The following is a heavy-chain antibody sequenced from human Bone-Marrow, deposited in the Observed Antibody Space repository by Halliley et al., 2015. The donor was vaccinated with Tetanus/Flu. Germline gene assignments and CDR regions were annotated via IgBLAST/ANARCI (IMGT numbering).Heavy chain of an antibody. Sequence: TLSLTCTVSGGSISTRNAYWGWIRQPPGMGLEWIASISYGGNTYYTSSLKSRVTIDRSNNEFSLKLSSVTAADTAVYYCARGRVYGDFGYFDFWGRGSLVSVSS. V-gene: IGHV4-39*07. D-gene: IGHD4-17*01. CDR2: ISYGGNT. CDR3: ARGRVYGDFGYFDF. J-gene: IGHJ2*01. CDR1: GGSISTRNAY.